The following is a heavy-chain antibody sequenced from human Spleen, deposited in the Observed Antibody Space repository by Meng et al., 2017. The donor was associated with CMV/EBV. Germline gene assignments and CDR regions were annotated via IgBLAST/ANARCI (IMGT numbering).Heavy chain of an antibody. D-gene: IGHD1-26*01. V-gene: IGHV4-34*01. CDR1: GGSFSGYY. J-gene: IGHJ4*02. CDR3: ASIVGATDY. CDR2: INHSGST. Sequence: LSLTCAVYGGSFSGYYWGWTRQPPGKGLEWIGEINHSGSTNYNPSLKSRVTISVDTSKNQFSLKLSSVTAADTAVYYCASIVGATDYWGQGTLVTVSS.